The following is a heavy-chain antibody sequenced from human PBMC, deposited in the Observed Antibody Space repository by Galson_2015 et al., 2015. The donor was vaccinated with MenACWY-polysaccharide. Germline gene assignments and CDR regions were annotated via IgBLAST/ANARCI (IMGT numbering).Heavy chain of an antibody. J-gene: IGHJ6*02. V-gene: IGHV3-23*01. Sequence: SLRLSCAASGFTFSSYAMSWVRQAPGKGLEWVSAISGSGGSTYYADSVKGRFTISRDNSKNTLYLQMNSLGAEDTAVYYCAEGGLAFSSRGMDVWGQGTTVTVSS. CDR3: AEGGLAFSSRGMDV. D-gene: IGHD3-3*02. CDR1: GFTFSSYA. CDR2: ISGSGGST.